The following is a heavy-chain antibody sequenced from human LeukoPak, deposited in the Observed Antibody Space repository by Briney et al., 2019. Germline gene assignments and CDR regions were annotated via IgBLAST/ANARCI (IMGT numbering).Heavy chain of an antibody. D-gene: IGHD1-26*01. CDR2: IIPILGIA. CDR3: ARDSGAGFPMDV. V-gene: IGHV1-69*04. Sequence: SVKASCKASGGTFSSYAISWVRQAPGQGLEWMGRIIPILGIANYAQKFQGRVTITADKSTSTAYMELSSLRSEDTAVYYCARDSGAGFPMDVWGQGTTVTVSS. CDR1: GGTFSSYA. J-gene: IGHJ6*02.